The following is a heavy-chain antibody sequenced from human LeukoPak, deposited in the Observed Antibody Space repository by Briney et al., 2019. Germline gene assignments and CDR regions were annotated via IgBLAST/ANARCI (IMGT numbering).Heavy chain of an antibody. V-gene: IGHV4-59*01. D-gene: IGHD2-8*01. CDR1: GGSISSYY. CDR2: IYYSGST. CDR3: AREYEDAVDI. Sequence: SETLSLTCTVSGGSISSYYWSWIRQPPGKGLEWIGYIYYSGSTNYNPSLKSRVTISVDTSKNQFSLKQSSVTAADTAVYYCAREYEDAVDIWGQGTMVTVSS. J-gene: IGHJ3*02.